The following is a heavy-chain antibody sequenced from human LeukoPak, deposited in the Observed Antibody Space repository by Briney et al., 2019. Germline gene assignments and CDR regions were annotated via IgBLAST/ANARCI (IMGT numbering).Heavy chain of an antibody. Sequence: GGSLRLSCAASGFSVSSHYMNWVRQAPGKGLEWVSYISSSSSNIYYADSVKGRFTISRDNAKNSLYLQMNSLRAEDTAVYYCARDLGLYSSGWFRFDYWGQGTLVTVSS. CDR3: ARDLGLYSSGWFRFDY. J-gene: IGHJ4*02. D-gene: IGHD6-19*01. CDR1: GFSVSSHY. V-gene: IGHV3-48*04. CDR2: ISSSSSNI.